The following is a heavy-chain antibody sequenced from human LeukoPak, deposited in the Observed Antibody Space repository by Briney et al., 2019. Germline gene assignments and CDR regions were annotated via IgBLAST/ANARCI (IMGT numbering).Heavy chain of an antibody. J-gene: IGHJ6*03. CDR3: ARGGNWFYYYYYMDV. CDR1: GYRFTSYW. CDR2: IYPGDSDT. D-gene: IGHD1-1*01. V-gene: IGHV5-51*01. Sequence: GESLKISFKGSGYRFTSYWIGWVRPMPGKGPEWMGIIYPGDSDTRYSPSFQGQVTTSADKSISTAYLQWSSLKASDTAMYYCARGGNWFYYYYYMDVWGKGTTVTVSS.